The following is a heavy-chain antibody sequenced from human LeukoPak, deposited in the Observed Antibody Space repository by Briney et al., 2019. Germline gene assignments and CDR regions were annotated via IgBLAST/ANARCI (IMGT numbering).Heavy chain of an antibody. J-gene: IGHJ4*02. CDR2: MNPNSGNT. V-gene: IGHV1-8*01. Sequence: ASVKVSCKASGYTFTSYDINWVRQATGQGLEWLGWMNPNSGNTGYAQRFQGRVTMTSDTSIDTAYMELSSLRSEDTAVYYCATELRWKEYWGQGTLVTVSS. CDR3: ATELRWKEY. CDR1: GYTFTSYD. D-gene: IGHD4-23*01.